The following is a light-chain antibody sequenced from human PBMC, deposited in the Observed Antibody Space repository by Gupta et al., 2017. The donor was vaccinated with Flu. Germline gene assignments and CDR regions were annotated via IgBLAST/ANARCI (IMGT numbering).Light chain of an antibody. V-gene: IGKV6-21*01. J-gene: IGKJ5*01. CDR3: LQSTNVPET. Sequence: PEFQPVSPTETVTISCLATQSIGDNFHWYPPKPNQLPVLLLKFVSQSFSGAPARFSASGSGTDFTRTIYSLEAEDAATYYGLQSTNVPETYGQGTXLEIK. CDR1: QSIGDN. CDR2: FVS.